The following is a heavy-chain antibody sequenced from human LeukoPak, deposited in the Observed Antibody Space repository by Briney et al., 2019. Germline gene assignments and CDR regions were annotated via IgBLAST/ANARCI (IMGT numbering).Heavy chain of an antibody. CDR1: GFTFSSYG. D-gene: IGHD6-19*01. Sequence: GGSLRLSCAASGFTFSSYGMHWVRQAPGKGLDWVAFIRNDGSNKYYADSVKGRLTISRDNSKNTLYLQMNSLRGEDTAVYYCAKDQGSGAFDYWGQGTLVTVSS. CDR3: AKDQGSGAFDY. V-gene: IGHV3-30*02. J-gene: IGHJ4*02. CDR2: IRNDGSNK.